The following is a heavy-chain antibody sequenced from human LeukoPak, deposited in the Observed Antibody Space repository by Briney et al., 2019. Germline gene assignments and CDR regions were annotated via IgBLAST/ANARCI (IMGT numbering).Heavy chain of an antibody. CDR1: GVSVSSGSYY. D-gene: IGHD5-18*01. CDR3: ARVGYSYGYDFDY. J-gene: IGHJ4*02. CDR2: IYYSGST. V-gene: IGHV4-61*01. Sequence: SETLSLTCTVSGVSVSSGSYYWSWIRQPPGKGLEWIGNIYYSGSTNYNPSLKSRVTISVDTSKNQFSLKLSSVTAADTAVYYCARVGYSYGYDFDYWGQGTLVTVSS.